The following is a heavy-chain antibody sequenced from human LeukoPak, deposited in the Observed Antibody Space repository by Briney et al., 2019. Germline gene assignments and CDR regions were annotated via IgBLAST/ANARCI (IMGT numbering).Heavy chain of an antibody. Sequence: ASVKVSCKASGYTFTSYGMSWVRQAPGQGREGMGWISAYIGNTNYAQKLQGTVTMTTDTSTSTAYMELRSLRSDDTAVYYCARAREGYSGSWYTWFVSWGQGTLVTVSS. CDR1: GYTFTSYG. J-gene: IGHJ5*01. D-gene: IGHD6-13*01. CDR2: ISAYIGNT. V-gene: IGHV1-18*04. CDR3: ARAREGYSGSWYTWFVS.